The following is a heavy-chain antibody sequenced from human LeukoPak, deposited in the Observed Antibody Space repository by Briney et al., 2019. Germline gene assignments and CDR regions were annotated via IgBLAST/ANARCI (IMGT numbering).Heavy chain of an antibody. D-gene: IGHD6-6*01. J-gene: IGHJ4*02. V-gene: IGHV3-23*01. CDR1: GFSFSSYV. CDR2: TSGSGGST. Sequence: GGSLRLSCAASGFSFSSYVMTWVRQAPGKGLEWVSGTSGSGGSTDYTDSVKGRFTISRDNSKSMLYLRMDSLRVEDTAIYYCATSSSVRDFDYWGQGTPVTVSS. CDR3: ATSSSVRDFDY.